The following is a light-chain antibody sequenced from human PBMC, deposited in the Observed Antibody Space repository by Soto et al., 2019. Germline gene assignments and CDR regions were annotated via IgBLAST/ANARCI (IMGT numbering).Light chain of an antibody. J-gene: IGLJ3*02. V-gene: IGLV2-14*03. Sequence: QSALTQPASVSGSPVQSITISCTGTGSDIGGYNYVSWYQQHPGKAPQLMIYDATDRPSGVSSRFSGSKSGSTASLTISGLQAEDEADYYCSSYTSSATWVLGGGTQLTV. CDR1: GSDIGGYNY. CDR3: SSYTSSATWV. CDR2: DAT.